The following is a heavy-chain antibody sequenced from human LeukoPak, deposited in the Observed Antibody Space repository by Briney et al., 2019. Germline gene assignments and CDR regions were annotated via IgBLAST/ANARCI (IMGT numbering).Heavy chain of an antibody. CDR3: GRLVVRGLGVDV. CDR2: ISSSGTT. CDR1: GFTFSDYY. D-gene: IGHD3-10*01. J-gene: IGHJ6*04. Sequence: GGSLRLSCAASGFTFSDYYMSWIRQAPGKGLEWISYISSSGTTKYADSVKGRFTISRDNAKKSLFLQMNSLRAEDTAVYYCGRLVVRGLGVDVWGKGTTVTISS. V-gene: IGHV3-11*01.